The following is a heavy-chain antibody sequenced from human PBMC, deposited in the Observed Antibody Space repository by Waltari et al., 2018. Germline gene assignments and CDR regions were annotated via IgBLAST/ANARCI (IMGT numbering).Heavy chain of an antibody. Sequence: QVQLVQSGAEVKKPGASVKVSCKASGYTFTGYYMHWVRQAPGQGLEWMGWIKPNSGGTNYAQKFQGRVTMTRDTSISTAYMELSRLRSDDTAVYYCARGGDSSSWYNYYYYMDVWGKGTTVTVSS. V-gene: IGHV1-2*02. CDR2: IKPNSGGT. J-gene: IGHJ6*03. CDR3: ARGGDSSSWYNYYYYMDV. CDR1: GYTFTGYY. D-gene: IGHD6-13*01.